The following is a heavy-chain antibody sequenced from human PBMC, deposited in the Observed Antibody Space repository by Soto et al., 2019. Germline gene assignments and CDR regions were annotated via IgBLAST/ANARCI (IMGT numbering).Heavy chain of an antibody. Sequence: PGGSLRLSCAASGFTFSRDAMNWVRQAPGRGLQWISGISVSGDNTSYVESVRGRFTVYRDNSKNTLYLQMNNLRAADTALYYCAKDGKMRTKVWFPAGYGMDVWGQGTTVTVSS. CDR2: ISVSGDNT. J-gene: IGHJ6*02. V-gene: IGHV3-23*01. CDR3: AKDGKMRTKVWFPAGYGMDV. CDR1: GFTFSRDA. D-gene: IGHD3-10*01.